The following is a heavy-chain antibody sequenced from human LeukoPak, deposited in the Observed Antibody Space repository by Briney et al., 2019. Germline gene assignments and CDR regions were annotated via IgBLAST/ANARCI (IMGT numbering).Heavy chain of an antibody. Sequence: TSETLSLTCAVYGGSFSGYYWSWIRQPPGKGLEWIGEINHSGSTNYNPSLKSRVTISVDTSKNQFSLKLSSVTAADTAVYYCARKRMITFGKRDYFDYWGQGTLVTVSS. D-gene: IGHD3-16*01. J-gene: IGHJ4*02. CDR2: INHSGST. CDR1: GGSFSGYY. V-gene: IGHV4-34*01. CDR3: ARKRMITFGKRDYFDY.